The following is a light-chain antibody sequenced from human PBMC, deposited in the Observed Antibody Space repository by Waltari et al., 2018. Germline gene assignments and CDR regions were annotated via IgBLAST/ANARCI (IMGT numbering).Light chain of an antibody. CDR2: AVS. CDR1: QAINNY. J-gene: IGKJ4*01. Sequence: DIQLTQSPSFMSASVGDSVTITCRASQAINNYLAWYQQKPGKAHALLIYAVSTLRGGVPSRFSGSGSGTEFSLTIRSLQPEDFATYFCQHLNTFGGGTKVEIK. V-gene: IGKV1-9*01. CDR3: QHLNT.